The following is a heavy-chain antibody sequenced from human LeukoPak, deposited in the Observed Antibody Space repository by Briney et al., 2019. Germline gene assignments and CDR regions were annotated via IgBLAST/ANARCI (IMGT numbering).Heavy chain of an antibody. J-gene: IGHJ4*02. CDR2: ISSNNGYI. Sequence: GGSLRLSRAASGFSFSSYRMNWVRRAPGKGLEWVASISSNNGYIYYADSVKGRFTISRDNGENSLHLQMNSLRAEDAAVYYCARDLGTRKSIAFADWGQGTLVTVSS. CDR3: ARDLGTRKSIAFAD. CDR1: GFSFSSYR. D-gene: IGHD6-6*01. V-gene: IGHV3-21*01.